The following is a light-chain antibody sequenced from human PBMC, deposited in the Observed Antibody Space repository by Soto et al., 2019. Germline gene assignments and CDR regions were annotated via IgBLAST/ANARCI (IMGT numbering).Light chain of an antibody. Sequence: QSVLTQPAYVSGSPGQSITISCTGTSSDVGGYNYVSWYQQHPGKAPKLIIYEVSNRPSGVSNRFSGSKSGNTATLTISGLQAEDEADYHCSSYTSSSTLVVFGGGTKRTVL. V-gene: IGLV2-14*01. CDR1: SSDVGGYNY. CDR3: SSYTSSSTLVV. J-gene: IGLJ2*01. CDR2: EVS.